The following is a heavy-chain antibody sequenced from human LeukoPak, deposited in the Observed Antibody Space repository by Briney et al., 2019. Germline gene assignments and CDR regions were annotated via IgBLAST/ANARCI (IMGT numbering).Heavy chain of an antibody. Sequence: ASVKVSCKASGGTFSSYAISWVRQAPGQGLEWMGGIIPIFGTANYAQKFQGRVTITADESTSTVYMELSSLRSEDTAVYYCARSPRMEIVVVPAAMRGWFDPWGQGTLVTVSS. D-gene: IGHD2-2*03. V-gene: IGHV1-69*13. CDR3: ARSPRMEIVVVPAAMRGWFDP. CDR1: GGTFSSYA. CDR2: IIPIFGTA. J-gene: IGHJ5*02.